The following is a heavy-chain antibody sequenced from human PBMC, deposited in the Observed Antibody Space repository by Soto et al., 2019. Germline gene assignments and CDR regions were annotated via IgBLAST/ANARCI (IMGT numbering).Heavy chain of an antibody. Sequence: EVPLVESGGGLIQPGGSLRLSCAASGLTVSANYMNWFRKAPGKGLEWVSLLYRGGTACYADSVGGRFTISRDNSKNTLYLLMNSIRVEDTAVYFCARERSATMKVVTNRWQVDLWGRGTLVPVSS. CDR1: GLTVSANY. CDR3: ARERSATMKVVTNRWQVDL. CDR2: LYRGGTA. D-gene: IGHD3-22*01. V-gene: IGHV3-53*01. J-gene: IGHJ2*01.